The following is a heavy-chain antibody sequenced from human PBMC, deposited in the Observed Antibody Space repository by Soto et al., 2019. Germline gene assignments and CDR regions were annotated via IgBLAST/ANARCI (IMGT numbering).Heavy chain of an antibody. Sequence: GGSLRLSCAASGFTFSSYSMNWVRQAPGKGLEWVSYISSSSSTIYYADSVKGQFTISRDNAKNSLYLQMNSLRDEDTAVYYCARDLHYYDSSGYYGVRSPSYGMDVWGQGTTVTVSS. CDR2: ISSSSSTI. D-gene: IGHD3-22*01. CDR1: GFTFSSYS. V-gene: IGHV3-48*02. J-gene: IGHJ6*02. CDR3: ARDLHYYDSSGYYGVRSPSYGMDV.